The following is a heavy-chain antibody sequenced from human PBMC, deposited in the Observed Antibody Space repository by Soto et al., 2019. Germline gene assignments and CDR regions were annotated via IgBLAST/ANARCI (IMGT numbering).Heavy chain of an antibody. CDR2: IYHTGAT. V-gene: IGHV4-4*02. CDR1: GGSLSSTHW. CDR3: ARDASYCDSGGKGGCEP. D-gene: IGHD3-10*01. J-gene: IGHJ5*02. Sequence: QVQLQQSGPGLVKPSGTLSLSCAVSGGSLSSTHWWSWVRQPPRKGLEWIGEIYHTGATNYNPSLQSRVSLSVHKSNSRSSRILSAAAAAATAVDSCARDASYCDSGGKGGCEPWGQGRLVTVSS.